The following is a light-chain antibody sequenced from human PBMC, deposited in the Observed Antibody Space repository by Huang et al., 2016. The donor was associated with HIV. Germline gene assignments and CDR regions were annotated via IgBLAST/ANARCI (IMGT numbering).Light chain of an antibody. CDR2: KAS. CDR1: QSISSW. Sequence: DIQMTQSPSTLSVYVGDRVTIPCRASQSISSWLAWYQQKPGKGPNLLIYKASFLQTGVPSSFSGSGSGTDFTLTINILQPDDFATYYCQQYNTYSTWTFGQGTKVEMK. J-gene: IGKJ1*01. V-gene: IGKV1-5*03. CDR3: QQYNTYSTWT.